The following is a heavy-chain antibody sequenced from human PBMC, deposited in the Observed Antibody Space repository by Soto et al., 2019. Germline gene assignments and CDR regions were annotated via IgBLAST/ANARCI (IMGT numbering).Heavy chain of an antibody. J-gene: IGHJ4*02. Sequence: ASVKVSCKASGYTFTSYGFSWVRQAPGQGLEWMGWISAHNGNTNYAQKLQDRVTMTTDTSTSTAYMELRSLRSDDTAVYYCARDRSINQHDYDYWGQGTLVTVSS. CDR1: GYTFTSYG. CDR2: ISAHNGNT. CDR3: ARDRSINQHDYDY. V-gene: IGHV1-18*01. D-gene: IGHD3-16*02.